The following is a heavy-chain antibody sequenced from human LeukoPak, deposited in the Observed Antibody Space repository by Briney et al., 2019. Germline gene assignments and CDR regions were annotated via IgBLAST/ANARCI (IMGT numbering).Heavy chain of an antibody. D-gene: IGHD3-10*01. CDR2: ISGSGDGT. CDR3: ARILWFRGRTFDY. CDR1: GFTFSSYA. V-gene: IGHV3-23*01. Sequence: PGGSLRLSCAASGFTFSSYAMTWVRQAPDGGLEWVSSISGSGDGTNYADSVKGRSTISRENSKNTLYLQMNSLRAEDTAVYYCARILWFRGRTFDYWGQGTLVTVSS. J-gene: IGHJ4*02.